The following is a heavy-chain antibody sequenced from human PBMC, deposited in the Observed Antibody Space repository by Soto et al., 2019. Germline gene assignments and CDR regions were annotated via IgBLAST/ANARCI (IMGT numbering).Heavy chain of an antibody. Sequence: EVQLLESGGGLVQPWGSLRLSCAASGFTFSSYAMSWVRQDPGKGLEWVSAISGSGGSTYYADSVKGRFTISRDNSENTLYLQMNSRSAEDTAVYYCAKSLQKYYDFWSGYYPGGGDYWVQGTLVTVSS. V-gene: IGHV3-23*01. CDR1: GFTFSSYA. CDR2: ISGSGGST. CDR3: AKSLQKYYDFWSGYYPGGGDY. J-gene: IGHJ4*02. D-gene: IGHD3-3*01.